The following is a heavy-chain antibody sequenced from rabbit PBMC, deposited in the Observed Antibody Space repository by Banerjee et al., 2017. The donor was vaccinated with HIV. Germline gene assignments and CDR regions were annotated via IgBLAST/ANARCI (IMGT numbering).Heavy chain of an antibody. CDR2: IYGGSGGST. V-gene: IGHV1S40*01. Sequence: QSLEESGGGLVQPEGSLTLTCTASGFSFSSSYYLCWVRQAPGKGLECIACIYGGSGGSTWYASWAKGRFTVSKTSSTTVTLQLTSLTAADTATYFCARDLDDVIGWNFGWWGPGTLVTVS. CDR1: GFSFSSSYY. CDR3: ARDLDDVIGWNFGW. J-gene: IGHJ4*01. D-gene: IGHD1-1*01.